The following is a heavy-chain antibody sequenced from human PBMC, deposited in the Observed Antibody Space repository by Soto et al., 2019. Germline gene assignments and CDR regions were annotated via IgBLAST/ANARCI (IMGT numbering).Heavy chain of an antibody. CDR2: ISGSGGST. D-gene: IGHD2-15*01. Sequence: GGSLRLSCAASGFTFSSYAMSWVRQAPGKGLEWVSAISGSGGSTYYADSVKGRFTISRDNSKNTLYLQMSSLRAEDTAVYYCAKDRTYCSGGSCYHDAFDIWGQGTMVTVSS. CDR1: GFTFSSYA. CDR3: AKDRTYCSGGSCYHDAFDI. V-gene: IGHV3-23*01. J-gene: IGHJ3*02.